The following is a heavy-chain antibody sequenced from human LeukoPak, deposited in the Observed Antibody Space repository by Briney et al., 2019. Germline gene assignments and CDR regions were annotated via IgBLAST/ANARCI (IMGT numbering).Heavy chain of an antibody. D-gene: IGHD3-10*01. CDR2: ISGSGGST. CDR1: GFTFSSYA. Sequence: GGSLRLSCAASGFTFSSYAMSWVRQAPGKGLEWVSAISGSGGSTYYADSVKGRFTISRDNSKNTLYLQMNSPRAEDTAVYYCARLTMVRGKGYFDYWGQGTLVTVSS. J-gene: IGHJ4*02. CDR3: ARLTMVRGKGYFDY. V-gene: IGHV3-23*01.